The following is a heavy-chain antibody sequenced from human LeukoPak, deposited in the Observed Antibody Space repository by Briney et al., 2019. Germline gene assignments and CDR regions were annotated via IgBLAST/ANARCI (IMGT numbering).Heavy chain of an antibody. J-gene: IGHJ4*02. CDR1: GGSISSSSYY. D-gene: IGHD3-22*01. CDR2: IYYSGST. Sequence: PSETLSLTCTVSGGSISSSSYYWGWIRQPPGKGLEWIGSIYYSGSTYYNPSLKSRVTISVDTSKNQFSLKLSSVTAADTAVYYCARDSVSYDSSGYPSSLFDYWGQGTLVTVSS. CDR3: ARDSVSYDSSGYPSSLFDY. V-gene: IGHV4-39*07.